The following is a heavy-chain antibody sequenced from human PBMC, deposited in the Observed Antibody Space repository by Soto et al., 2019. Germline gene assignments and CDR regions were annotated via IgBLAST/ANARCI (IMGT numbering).Heavy chain of an antibody. Sequence: PSETLSLTCSVSGDSIGRYYWSWIRQPPGKGLEWLGYVYYTGSTNYNPSLKSRVAISVDTSKSQFSLKLSSVTAADTAVYYCARDSGYGSGTSVNHRLDYWGHGTLVTVSS. D-gene: IGHD3-10*01. V-gene: IGHV4-59*01. CDR2: VYYTGST. J-gene: IGHJ4*01. CDR1: GDSIGRYY. CDR3: ARDSGYGSGTSVNHRLDY.